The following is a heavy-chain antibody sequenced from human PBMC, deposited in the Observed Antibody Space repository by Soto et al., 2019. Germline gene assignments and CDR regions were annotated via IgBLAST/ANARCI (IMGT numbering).Heavy chain of an antibody. CDR1: GYRFTSYW. V-gene: IGHV5-51*01. J-gene: IGHJ4*02. CDR2: IYPGDSDT. CDR3: ARQGGFYYDSSGYHFDY. Sequence: GESLKISCKGSGYRFTSYWIGWVRQMPGKGLEWMGIIYPGDSDTRYSPSFQGQVTISADKSISTAYLQWSSLKASDTAMYYCARQGGFYYDSSGYHFDYWGQGTLVTVSS. D-gene: IGHD3-22*01.